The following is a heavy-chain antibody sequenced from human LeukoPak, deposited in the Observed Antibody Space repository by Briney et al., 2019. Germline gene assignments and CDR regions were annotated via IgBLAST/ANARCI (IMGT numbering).Heavy chain of an antibody. CDR3: AHGTMYQLDS. CDR1: GFTFSSHG. CDR2: IVGGAGGT. D-gene: IGHD3-10*02. V-gene: IGHV3-23*01. Sequence: GGTLRLSCAASGFTFSSHGMSWVRQAPGKGLEWVSGIVGGAGGTYYADSVKGRFTISRDNSRNTLYLQMNSLRAEDTAVYYCAHGTMYQLDSWGQGTLVTVSS. J-gene: IGHJ4*02.